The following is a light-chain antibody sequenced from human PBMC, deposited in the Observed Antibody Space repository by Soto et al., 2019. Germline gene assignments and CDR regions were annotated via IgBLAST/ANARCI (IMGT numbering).Light chain of an antibody. CDR2: GAS. V-gene: IGKV3-20*01. CDR3: QQYGSSLWT. J-gene: IGKJ1*01. Sequence: EIVLTQSPGTLSLSPGERATLSRRASQSVSYSYLAWYQQRPGQAPRLLIYGASSRATGIPDRFSGSGSVTDFTLTISRVEPEDFAVYYCQQYGSSLWTFGQGTKVEIK. CDR1: QSVSYSY.